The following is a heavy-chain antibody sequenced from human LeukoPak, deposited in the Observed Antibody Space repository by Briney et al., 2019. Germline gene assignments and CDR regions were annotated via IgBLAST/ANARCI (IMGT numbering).Heavy chain of an antibody. CDR1: GGTFSSYA. Sequence: SVKVSCKASGGTFSSYAISWVRQAPGQGLEWMGGIIPIFGTANYAQKFQGRVTITADESTSTAYMELSSLRSEDTAVYYCASSCSSTSCHRAGSYYYYMDVWGKGTTVTVSS. CDR2: IIPIFGTA. D-gene: IGHD2-2*01. J-gene: IGHJ6*03. V-gene: IGHV1-69*13. CDR3: ASSCSSTSCHRAGSYYYYMDV.